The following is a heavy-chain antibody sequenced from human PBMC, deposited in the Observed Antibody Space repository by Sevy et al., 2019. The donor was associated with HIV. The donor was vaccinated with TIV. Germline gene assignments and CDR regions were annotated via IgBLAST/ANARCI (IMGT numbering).Heavy chain of an antibody. J-gene: IGHJ6*02. Sequence: GESLKISCTPSGFTSGDYILTWFRQAPGKGLEWVGFIRSKTYGGTTEYAASVKGRITISRDDSKNIAYLRMNSLKTEDTAVYYCIRTSYYYDSGSYFGMDVWGQGTTVTVSS. D-gene: IGHD3-10*01. CDR2: IRSKTYGGTT. CDR3: IRTSYYYDSGSYFGMDV. V-gene: IGHV3-49*03. CDR1: GFTSGDYI.